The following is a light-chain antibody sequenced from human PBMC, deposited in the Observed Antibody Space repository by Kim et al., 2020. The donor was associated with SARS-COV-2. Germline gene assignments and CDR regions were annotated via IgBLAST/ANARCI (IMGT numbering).Light chain of an antibody. Sequence: SPGDRVTLSCRASQTVSNNLAWYQQRPGQAPRLLIYGASNRATDIPVRFTGSGSGTEFTLTISSLRSEDFAVYYCQQYNNWPPWTFGQGTKVDIK. CDR1: QTVSNN. J-gene: IGKJ1*01. CDR2: GAS. V-gene: IGKV3-15*01. CDR3: QQYNNWPPWT.